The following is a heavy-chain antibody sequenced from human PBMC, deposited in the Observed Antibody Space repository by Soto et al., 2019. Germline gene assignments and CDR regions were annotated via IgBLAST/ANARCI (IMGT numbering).Heavy chain of an antibody. V-gene: IGHV4-30-4*01. D-gene: IGHD3-22*01. CDR3: ASYDSSGYYSEYFQH. CDR2: IYYSGST. Sequence: PXETLSLTCTVAGGSISSGDYYWSWIRQPPGKGLEWIGYIYYSGSTYYNPSLKSRVTISIDTSKNQFSLKLSSVTAADTAVYYCASYDSSGYYSEYFQHWGQGTLVTVSS. CDR1: GGSISSGDYY. J-gene: IGHJ1*01.